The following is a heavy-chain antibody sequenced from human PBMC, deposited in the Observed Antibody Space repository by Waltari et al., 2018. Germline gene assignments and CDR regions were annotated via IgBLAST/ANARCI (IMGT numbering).Heavy chain of an antibody. CDR2: IYPGDSVT. CDR1: GYIFTSYL. Sequence: EVQLVQSGAEVKNPGASLKISCKGSGYIFTSYLLGWVRQMPGQGLEWMWMIYPGDSVTRYSPACQGKVTIPADKSISTADLQWSSLKASDTAMYYCARPGSDSSGYYYGGDAFDIWGQGTMVTVSS. V-gene: IGHV5-51*01. J-gene: IGHJ3*02. D-gene: IGHD3-22*01. CDR3: ARPGSDSSGYYYGGDAFDI.